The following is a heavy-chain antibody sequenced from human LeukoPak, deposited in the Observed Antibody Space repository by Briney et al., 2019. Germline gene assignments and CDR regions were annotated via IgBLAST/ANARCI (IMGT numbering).Heavy chain of an antibody. V-gene: IGHV1-69*13. D-gene: IGHD3-22*01. CDR1: GGTFSSYA. CDR2: IIPIFGTA. J-gene: IGHJ4*02. CDR3: AGRRYDSSGYYYLDY. Sequence: VASVKVSCKASGGTFSSYAISWVRQAPGQGLEWMGGIIPIFGTANYAQKFQGRVTITADESTSTAYMEPSSLRSEDTAVYYCAGRRYDSSGYYYLDYWGQGTLVTVSS.